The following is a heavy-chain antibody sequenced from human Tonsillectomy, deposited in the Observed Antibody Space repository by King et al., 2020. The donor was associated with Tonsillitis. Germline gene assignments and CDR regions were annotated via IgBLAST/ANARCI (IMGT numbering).Heavy chain of an antibody. V-gene: IGHV3-33*05. CDR3: ARDDYYYGLDV. CDR1: GFTFSRHG. CDR2: ISYDGSNK. Sequence: VQLVESGGGVVKPGRSLRLSCAASGFTFSRHGMHWVRQAPGKGLEWVAVISYDGSNKHYVDSVKGRFNISRDNSKSTLYLQMNSLRAEDTAVYYCARDDYYYGLDVWGQGATVPVPS. J-gene: IGHJ6*02. D-gene: IGHD5-12*01.